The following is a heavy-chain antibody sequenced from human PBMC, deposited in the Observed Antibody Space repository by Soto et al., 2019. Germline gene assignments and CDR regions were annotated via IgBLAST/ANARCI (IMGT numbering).Heavy chain of an antibody. CDR3: ARMATFGSLNWFDP. Sequence: SVKVSCNASGYSFTNNDVSWVRQATGQGLEWMGWMNPGSGDTGYAQKFQGRVTMTRDISIATAYLELSSLRSDDTAIYYCARMATFGSLNWFDPWGQGTLVTVSS. D-gene: IGHD3-16*01. CDR2: MNPGSGDT. J-gene: IGHJ5*02. CDR1: GYSFTNND. V-gene: IGHV1-8*01.